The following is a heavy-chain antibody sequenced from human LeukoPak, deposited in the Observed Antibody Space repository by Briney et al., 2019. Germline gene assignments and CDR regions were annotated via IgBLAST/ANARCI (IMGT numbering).Heavy chain of an antibody. V-gene: IGHV1-69*05. J-gene: IGHJ4*02. CDR3: ARDLGYCSSTSCPIDY. D-gene: IGHD2-2*03. CDR2: IIPIFGTA. CDR1: GGTFTSDA. Sequence: SVKVSCKASGGTFTSDAISWVRQAPGQGLEWMGGIIPIFGTANYAQKFQGRVTITTDESTSTAYMELSSLRSEDTALYYCARDLGYCSSTSCPIDYWGQGTLVTVSS.